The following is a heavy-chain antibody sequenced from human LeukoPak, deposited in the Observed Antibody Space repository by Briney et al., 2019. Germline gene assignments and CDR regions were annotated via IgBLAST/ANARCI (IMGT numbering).Heavy chain of an antibody. CDR2: INHSGST. Sequence: SETLSLTCAVYGGSFSGYYWSWIRQPPGKGLGWIGEINHSGSTNYNPSLKSRVTISVDTSKNQFSLKLSSVTAADTAVYYCARGVPLRLLEWLNGYYYYGMDVWGQGTTVTVSS. V-gene: IGHV4-34*01. D-gene: IGHD3-3*01. CDR3: ARGVPLRLLEWLNGYYYYGMDV. CDR1: GGSFSGYY. J-gene: IGHJ6*02.